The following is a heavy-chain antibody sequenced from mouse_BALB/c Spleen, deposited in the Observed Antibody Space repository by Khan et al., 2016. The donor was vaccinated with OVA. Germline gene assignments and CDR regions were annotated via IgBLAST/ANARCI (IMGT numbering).Heavy chain of an antibody. CDR2: IWSAGST. V-gene: IGHV2-2*02. D-gene: IGHD2-4*01. Sequence: VQLQESGPGLVQPSQSLSITCTVSGFSLNNYSVHWVRQSPGKGLEWLGVIWSAGSTDYNAAFISRLTISKDNSRSHVFFKLNSLQPNDTAIYFCARRGYDYGRGALFAYWGQGTLVTGSA. J-gene: IGHJ3*01. CDR3: ARRGYDYGRGALFAY. CDR1: GFSLNNYS.